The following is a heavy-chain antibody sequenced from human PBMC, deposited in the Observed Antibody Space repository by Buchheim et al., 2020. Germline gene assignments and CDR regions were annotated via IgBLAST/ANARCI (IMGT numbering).Heavy chain of an antibody. CDR2: INPNSGGT. CDR1: GYTFTGYY. D-gene: IGHD3-3*01. V-gene: IGHV1-2*02. J-gene: IGHJ6*02. CDR3: ARVISGDDFWSGYSPYYYGMDV. Sequence: QVQLVQSGAEVKKPGASVKVSCKASGYTFTGYYMHWVRQAPGQGLEWMGWINPNSGGTNYAQKFQGRVTMTRDTPISTAYMELSRLRSDDTAVYYCARVISGDDFWSGYSPYYYGMDVWGQGTT.